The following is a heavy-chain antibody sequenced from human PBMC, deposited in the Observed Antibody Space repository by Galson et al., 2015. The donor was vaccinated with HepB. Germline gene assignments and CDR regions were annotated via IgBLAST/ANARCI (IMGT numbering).Heavy chain of an antibody. CDR2: TYYRSKLYN. J-gene: IGHJ6*02. Sequence: CAISGDSLSSNSAAWNWLRQSPSTGLGWLGRTYYRSKLYNDYAVSVKIRITINPDTSKNQFSLQLNSVTPEDTAVYYCASSAVTLYYYGMDVLGQGTTVTVSS. V-gene: IGHV6-1*01. CDR1: GDSLSSNSAA. CDR3: ASSAVTLYYYGMDV. D-gene: IGHD4-17*01.